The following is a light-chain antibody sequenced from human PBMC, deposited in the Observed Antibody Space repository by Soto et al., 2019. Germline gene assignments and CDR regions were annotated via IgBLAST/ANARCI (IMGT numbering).Light chain of an antibody. CDR1: QSISGS. CDR2: EAS. CDR3: QQYNGYWT. J-gene: IGKJ1*01. Sequence: DIQMTQSPSTLSASVGDRVTITCRASQSISGSLAWYQQKPGKAPKLLIYEASNLKSGVPSRFSGSGSGTEDTPTISSLQPDDSASYYCQQYNGYWTFGRGTRVEIK. V-gene: IGKV1-5*03.